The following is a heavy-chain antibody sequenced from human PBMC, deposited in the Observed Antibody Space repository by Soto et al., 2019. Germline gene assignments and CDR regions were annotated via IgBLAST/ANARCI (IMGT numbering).Heavy chain of an antibody. V-gene: IGHV1-69*06. CDR2: IIPIFGTA. CDR1: GGTFSSYA. J-gene: IGHJ6*02. CDR3: ARMGIAARLRGRGYGMDV. D-gene: IGHD6-6*01. Sequence: SVKVSCEASGGTFSSYAISWVRQAPGQGLEWMGGIIPIFGTANYAQKFQGRVTITADKSTSTAYMELSSLRSEDTAVYYCARMGIAARLRGRGYGMDVWGQGTTVTVSS.